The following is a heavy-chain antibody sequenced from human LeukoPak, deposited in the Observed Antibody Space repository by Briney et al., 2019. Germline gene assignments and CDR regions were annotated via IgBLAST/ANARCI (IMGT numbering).Heavy chain of an antibody. D-gene: IGHD1-26*01. CDR1: GGSLSSYY. J-gene: IGHJ3*02. V-gene: IGHV4-4*07. CDR3: ARDLVGASPGAFDI. CDR2: IYTSGST. Sequence: SETLSLTCTVSGGSLSSYYWSWIRQPAGKGLEWIGRIYTSGSTNYNPSLKSRVTMSVDTSKNQFSLKLSSVTAADTAVYYYARDLVGASPGAFDIWGQGTMVTVSS.